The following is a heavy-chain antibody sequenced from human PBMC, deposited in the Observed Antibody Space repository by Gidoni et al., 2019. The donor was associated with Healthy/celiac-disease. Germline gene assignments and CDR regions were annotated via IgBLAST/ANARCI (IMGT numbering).Heavy chain of an antibody. CDR2: INHSGST. Sequence: QVQLQQWGAGLLKPSETLSLTCAVYGGSFSGYYWSWIRQPPGKGLEWIGEINHSGSTNYNPSLKSRVTISVDTSKNQFSLKLSSVTAADTAVYYCARGSLYRVDYWGQGTLVTVSS. J-gene: IGHJ4*02. CDR3: ARGSLYRVDY. CDR1: GGSFSGYY. V-gene: IGHV4-34*01.